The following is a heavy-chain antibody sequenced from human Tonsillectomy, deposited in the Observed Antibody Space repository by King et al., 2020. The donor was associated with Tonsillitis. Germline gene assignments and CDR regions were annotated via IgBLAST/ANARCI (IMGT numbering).Heavy chain of an antibody. J-gene: IGHJ1*01. D-gene: IGHD3-16*01. CDR3: ARDGGGSIQY. CDR1: GDSISGYY. Sequence: QLQESGPGLVKPSETLSLTCAVSGDSISGYYWSWIRKPAGKRLEWIGRIYSTGSTNYNPALKSRVTVSLDTSKNQFSLNLGSVTAADTAIYFCARDGGGSIQYWGQGTLVSVS. CDR2: IYSTGST. V-gene: IGHV4-4*07.